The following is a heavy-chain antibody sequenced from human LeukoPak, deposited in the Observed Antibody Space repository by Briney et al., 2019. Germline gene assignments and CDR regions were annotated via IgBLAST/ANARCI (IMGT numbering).Heavy chain of an antibody. V-gene: IGHV3-48*01. J-gene: IGHJ4*02. D-gene: IGHD1-26*01. CDR3: ARSSSGAKDY. CDR1: AFTFSSYS. Sequence: WGSLRLSCAASAFTFSSYSMNWVRQAPGKGLEWVSYITSSSSPIYYADSVQGRFTISRDNAKNSLFLQMNSLRAEDTAVYYCARSSSGAKDYWGQGTLVTVSS. CDR2: ITSSSSPI.